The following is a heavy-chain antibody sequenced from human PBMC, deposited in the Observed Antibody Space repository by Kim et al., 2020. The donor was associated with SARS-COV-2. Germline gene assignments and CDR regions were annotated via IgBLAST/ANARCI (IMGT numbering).Heavy chain of an antibody. D-gene: IGHD2-21*02. CDR3: TGCGGDCYLDWFDP. CDR1: GFTFGDYA. V-gene: IGHV3-49*03. J-gene: IGHJ5*02. Sequence: GGSLRLSCTASGFTFGDYAMSWFCQAPGKGLEWVGFIRSKAYGGTTEYAASVKGRFTISRDDSKSIAYLQMNSLKTEDTAVYYCTGCGGDCYLDWFDPWGQGTLVTVSS. CDR2: IRSKAYGGTT.